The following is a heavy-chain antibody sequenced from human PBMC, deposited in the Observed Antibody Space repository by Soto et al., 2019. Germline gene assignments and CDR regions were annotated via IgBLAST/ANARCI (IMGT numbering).Heavy chain of an antibody. CDR3: ACWGHIGPVAPSDLDL. Sequence: GGSLTLSCAASGFPFTNYWMNWVRQTPGKGLMWVSRISPDGSDVGYADSVEGRFTVSRDNAKNTLYLQMHSLRAEDTAMYYCACWGHIGPVAPSDLDLWGKGTLVTVSS. J-gene: IGHJ5*02. CDR1: GFPFTNYW. D-gene: IGHD3-16*01. CDR2: ISPDGSDV. V-gene: IGHV3-74*01.